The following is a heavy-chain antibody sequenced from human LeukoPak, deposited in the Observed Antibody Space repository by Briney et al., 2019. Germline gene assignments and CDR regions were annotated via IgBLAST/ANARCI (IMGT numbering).Heavy chain of an antibody. J-gene: IGHJ4*02. CDR2: IYHGGPT. CDR1: GGSITSNYHY. V-gene: IGHV4-39*01. D-gene: IGHD3-22*01. Sequence: PSETLSLTCTVSGGSITSNYHYWGWIRQPPGKGLEWMGNIYHGGPTYYSPSLQSRITISVDTSKNQFYVKLRSVTAADTAVYYYARLLGSSYYSFDSWGQGTLVTVSS. CDR3: ARLLGSSYYSFDS.